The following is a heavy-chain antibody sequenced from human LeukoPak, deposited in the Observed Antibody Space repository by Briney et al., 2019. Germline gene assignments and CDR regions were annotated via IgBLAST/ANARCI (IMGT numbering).Heavy chain of an antibody. Sequence: SETLSLTSTVSGGSIISSTYFWGWIRQPPGKGLEWIGNVYYSGRTDYNPSLKSRVTISVDTSKNLFSLILNSVTVADTAVYFCVRHVAAGDSSDYWGQGTLVTVSS. CDR2: VYYSGRT. J-gene: IGHJ4*02. V-gene: IGHV4-39*01. CDR1: GGSIISSTYF. D-gene: IGHD6-13*01. CDR3: VRHVAAGDSSDY.